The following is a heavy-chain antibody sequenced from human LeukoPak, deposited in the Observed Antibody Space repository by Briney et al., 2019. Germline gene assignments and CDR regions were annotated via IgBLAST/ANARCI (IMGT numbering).Heavy chain of an antibody. CDR3: ARGGPYSSSPFDY. J-gene: IGHJ4*02. CDR2: IWYDGSNK. V-gene: IGHV3-33*01. Sequence: GGSLRLSCAASGFTFSSYGMHWVRQAPGKGLEWVAVIWYDGSNKYYADSVKGRFTISRDNAKNTLYLQMNSLRAEDTAVYYCARGGPYSSSPFDYWGQGTLVTVSS. D-gene: IGHD6-13*01. CDR1: GFTFSSYG.